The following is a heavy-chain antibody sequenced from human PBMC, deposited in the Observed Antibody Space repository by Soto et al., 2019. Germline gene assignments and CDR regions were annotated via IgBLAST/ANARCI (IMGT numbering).Heavy chain of an antibody. CDR2: INYNGNT. CDR3: AGGGSIVVATRRLMDV. V-gene: IGHV4-59*08. CDR1: GASISSHY. J-gene: IGHJ6*03. Sequence: QVQLQESGPGLVKPSETLSLTCTVSGASISSHYWSWIRQAPGKGLEWIANINYNGNTHYNPSLQSRVTISVYTSKNQFSLTVISVTAADTAVYYCAGGGSIVVATRRLMDVWGRGTTVTVSS. D-gene: IGHD3-22*01.